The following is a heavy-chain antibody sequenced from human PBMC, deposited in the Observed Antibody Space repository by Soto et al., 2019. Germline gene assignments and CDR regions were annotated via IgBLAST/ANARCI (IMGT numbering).Heavy chain of an antibody. CDR2: INPNSGGT. CDR3: AKGREWGATTYFDY. D-gene: IGHD5-12*01. V-gene: IGHV1-2*04. Sequence: ASVKVSCKASGYTFTDYYMHWVRQAPGQGLEWMGWINPNSGGTNYAQKFQGWVTMTRDTSISTAYMELSRLKSDDTAIYYCAKGREWGATTYFDYRGQGALVTGSS. CDR1: GYTFTDYY. J-gene: IGHJ4*02.